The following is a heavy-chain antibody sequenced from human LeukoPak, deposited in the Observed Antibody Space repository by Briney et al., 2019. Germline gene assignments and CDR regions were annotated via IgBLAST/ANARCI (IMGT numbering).Heavy chain of an antibody. CDR1: GYSFTSYW. V-gene: IGHV5-51*01. J-gene: IGHJ6*02. D-gene: IGHD4-17*01. CDR2: IYPGDSDT. CDR3: ARHRPPDYRYYYGMDV. Sequence: PGESLQISCKGSGYSFTSYWIGWVRQMPGKGLEWMGIIYPGDSDTRYSPSFQGQVTISADKSTSTAYLQWSSLKASDTAMYYCARHRPPDYRYYYGMDVWGQGTTVTVSS.